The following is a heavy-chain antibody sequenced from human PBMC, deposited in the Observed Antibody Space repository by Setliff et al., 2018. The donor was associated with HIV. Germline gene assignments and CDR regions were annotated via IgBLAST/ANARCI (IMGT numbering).Heavy chain of an antibody. CDR1: GFTFDRYW. CDR2: VNSDGSSK. Sequence: GGSLRLSCAASGFTFDRYWMHWVRQAPGKGLVWVSRVNSDGSSKTYADSVKDRFTISRDNAKNTPYLQMNSLRAEDTGVYYCHSGYDTEEQSYFDYWGQGTLVTVSS. J-gene: IGHJ4*02. CDR3: HSGYDTEEQSYFDY. V-gene: IGHV3-74*01. D-gene: IGHD5-12*01.